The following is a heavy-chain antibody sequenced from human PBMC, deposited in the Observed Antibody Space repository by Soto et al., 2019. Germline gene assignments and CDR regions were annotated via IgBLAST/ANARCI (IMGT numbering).Heavy chain of an antibody. CDR2: IKQDGSEK. CDR3: ARESTGWIQLWSPGLARFDY. V-gene: IGHV3-7*01. D-gene: IGHD5-18*01. Sequence: PGGSLRLSCAASGFTFSSYWMSWVRQAPGKGLEWVANIKQDGSEKYYVDSVKGRFTISRDNAKNSLYLQMNSLRAEDTAVYYCARESTGWIQLWSPGLARFDYWGQGTLVTVSS. CDR1: GFTFSSYW. J-gene: IGHJ4*02.